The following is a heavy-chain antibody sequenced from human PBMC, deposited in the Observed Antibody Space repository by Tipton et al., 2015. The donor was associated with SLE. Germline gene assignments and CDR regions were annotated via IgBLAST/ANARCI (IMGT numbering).Heavy chain of an antibody. CDR1: GGSISSYY. V-gene: IGHV4-39*01. CDR3: ARAYSGSSHRVVYYYYYYMDV. CDR2: IYYSGST. D-gene: IGHD1-26*01. J-gene: IGHJ6*03. Sequence: GLVKPSETLSLTCTVSGGSISSYYWGWIRQPPGKGLEWIGSIYYSGSTYYNPSLKSRVTISVDTSKNQFPLKLSYVTAADTAVYYCARAYSGSSHRVVYYYYYYMDVWGQGTTVTVSS.